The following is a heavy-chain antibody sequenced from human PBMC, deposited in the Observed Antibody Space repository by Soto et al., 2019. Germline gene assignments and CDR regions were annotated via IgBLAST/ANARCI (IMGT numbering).Heavy chain of an antibody. CDR2: IRSKAYGGTT. V-gene: IGHV3-49*03. J-gene: IGHJ4*02. Sequence: GGSLRLSCTASGFTFGDYAMSWFRQAPGKGLEWVGFIRSKAYGGTTEYAASVKGRLTISRDDSKSIAYLQMNSLKTEDTAVYYCTSVYYYDSSGPPPDYWGQGTLVTVSS. CDR3: TSVYYYDSSGPPPDY. D-gene: IGHD3-22*01. CDR1: GFTFGDYA.